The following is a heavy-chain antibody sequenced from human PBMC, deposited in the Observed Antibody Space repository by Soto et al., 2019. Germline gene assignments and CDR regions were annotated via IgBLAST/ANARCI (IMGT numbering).Heavy chain of an antibody. CDR1: GFTFDDYA. D-gene: IGHD4-17*01. CDR2: ISWNSGSI. V-gene: IGHV3-9*01. Sequence: EVQLVESGGGLVQPGRSLRLSCAASGFTFDDYAMHWVRQAPGKGLEWVSGISWNSGSIGYADSVKGRFTISRDNAKNSLYLQMNSLRAEDTALYYCAKDALTTVPYNWFDPWGQGTLVTVSS. J-gene: IGHJ5*02. CDR3: AKDALTTVPYNWFDP.